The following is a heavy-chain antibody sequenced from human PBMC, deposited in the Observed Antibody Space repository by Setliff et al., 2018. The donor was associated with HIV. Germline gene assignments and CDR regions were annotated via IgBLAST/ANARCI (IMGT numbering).Heavy chain of an antibody. CDR1: GGSISSYY. Sequence: PSETLSLTCTVSGGSISSYYWNWIRQPPGRGLEWIGFIYSSGSTNYNPSLKSRVTMSVDASRNRFSLKLGSVTAADTAIYYCARHQKVSFMSDHWGQGMLVTVSS. D-gene: IGHD3-16*01. J-gene: IGHJ4*02. V-gene: IGHV4-59*08. CDR2: IYSSGST. CDR3: ARHQKVSFMSDH.